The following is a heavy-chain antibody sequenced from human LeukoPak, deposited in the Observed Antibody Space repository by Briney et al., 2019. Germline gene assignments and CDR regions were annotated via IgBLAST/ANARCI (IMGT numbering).Heavy chain of an antibody. CDR3: AREPQWNYYDSSGYYYAFDI. J-gene: IGHJ3*02. Sequence: PSQTLSLTCTVSGGSISSGSYYWSWIRQPAGKGLEWIGRIYTSGSTNYNPSLKSRVTISVDTSKNQFSLKLSSVTAADTAVYYCAREPQWNYYDSSGYYYAFDIWGQGTMVTVSS. CDR2: IYTSGST. V-gene: IGHV4-61*02. CDR1: GGSISSGSYY. D-gene: IGHD3-22*01.